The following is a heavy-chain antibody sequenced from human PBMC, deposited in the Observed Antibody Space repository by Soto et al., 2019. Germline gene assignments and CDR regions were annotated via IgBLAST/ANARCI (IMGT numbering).Heavy chain of an antibody. V-gene: IGHV4-61*08. CDR3: ARASNEYYDFWSGYSINWFDP. CDR1: GDSVSSVGFH. J-gene: IGHJ5*02. CDR2: IYNGGST. Sequence: PSETLSLTCTVSGDSVSSVGFHWAWLRRPPGKGLEWIGYIYNGGSTYYRPSLESRVTISVDTSKNQFSLKLSSVTAADTAVYYCARASNEYYDFWSGYSINWFDPWGQGTLVTVSS. D-gene: IGHD3-3*01.